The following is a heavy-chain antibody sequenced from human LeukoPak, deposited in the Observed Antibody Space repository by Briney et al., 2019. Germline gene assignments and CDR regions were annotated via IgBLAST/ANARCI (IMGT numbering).Heavy chain of an antibody. CDR3: ARDSFSSYCSSTSCSSFDY. CDR1: GGSISSGDYY. J-gene: IGHJ4*02. CDR2: IYYSGST. Sequence: SQTLSLTCTVSGGSISSGDYYWSWIRRPPGKGLEWIGYIYYSGSTYYNPSLKSRVTISVDTSKNQFSLKLSSVTAADTTVYYCARDSFSSYCSSTSCSSFDYWGQGTLVTVSS. V-gene: IGHV4-30-4*08. D-gene: IGHD2-2*01.